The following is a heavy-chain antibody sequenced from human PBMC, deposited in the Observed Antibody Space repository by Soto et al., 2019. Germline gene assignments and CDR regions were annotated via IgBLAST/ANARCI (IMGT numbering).Heavy chain of an antibody. Sequence: SETLSVTCAVYGLSCSCYYWSWIRPPPGKGLEWIGEINHSGSTNYNPSLKSRVTISVDTSKNQFSLKLSSVTAADTAVYYCASRGGTTYNWFDPWGQGTLVTVSS. CDR2: INHSGST. CDR3: ASRGGTTYNWFDP. D-gene: IGHD1-26*01. CDR1: GLSCSCYY. J-gene: IGHJ5*02. V-gene: IGHV4-34*01.